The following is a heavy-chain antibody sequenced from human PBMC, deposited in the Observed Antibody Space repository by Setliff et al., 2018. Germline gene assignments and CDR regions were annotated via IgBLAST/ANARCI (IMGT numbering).Heavy chain of an antibody. J-gene: IGHJ4*02. D-gene: IGHD4-17*01. CDR2: MFSSGST. CDR3: ARQTRYGYGDYAIDY. CDR1: GGSISSGDYY. V-gene: IGHV4-61*02. Sequence: TLSLTCTVSGGSISSGDYYWIWIRQPAGKGLEWIGRMFSSGSTNYNSSLRSRVTISGDASKNQLSLKLSSVTAADTAVYYCARQTRYGYGDYAIDYWGQGRLVTVSS.